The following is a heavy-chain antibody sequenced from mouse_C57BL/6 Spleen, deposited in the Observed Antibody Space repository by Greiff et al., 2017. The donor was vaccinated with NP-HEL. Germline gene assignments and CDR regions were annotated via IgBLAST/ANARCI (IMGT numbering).Heavy chain of an antibody. J-gene: IGHJ2*01. CDR3: ARKDYGNWGYFDY. D-gene: IGHD2-1*01. V-gene: IGHV1-82*01. Sequence: QVQLQQSGPELVKPGASVKISCKASGYAFSSSWMNWVKQRPGKGLEWIGRIYPGDGDTNYNGKFKGKATLTADKSSSTAYMQLSSLTSEDSAVYFCARKDYGNWGYFDYWGQGTTLTVSS. CDR2: IYPGDGDT. CDR1: GYAFSSSW.